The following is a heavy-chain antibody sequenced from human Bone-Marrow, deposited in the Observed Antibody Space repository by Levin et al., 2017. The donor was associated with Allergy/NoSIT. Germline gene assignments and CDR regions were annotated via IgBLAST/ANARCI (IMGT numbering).Heavy chain of an antibody. V-gene: IGHV5-51*01. J-gene: IGHJ5*02. CDR1: GYTFTHYW. Sequence: GESLKISCQASGYTFTHYWIGWVRQMSGRGLEWMGLIYPGDSETRYSPSFEGQVTISVDKSITTAYLQWTGLKASDTGMYFCVRAVANFETPGYFWFDPWGQGTLVNVSS. D-gene: IGHD3-9*01. CDR3: VRAVANFETPGYFWFDP. CDR2: IYPGDSET.